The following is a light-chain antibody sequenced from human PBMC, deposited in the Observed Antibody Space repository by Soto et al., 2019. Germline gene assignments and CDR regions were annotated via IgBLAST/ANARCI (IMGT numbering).Light chain of an antibody. CDR2: DAS. CDR3: QQRSNWPPKLT. Sequence: EIVLTQSPATLFLSPGERATLSCRASQSVSSYLAWYQQKPGQAPRLLIYDASNRATGIPARFSGSGSGTDFTLTISSLEPEDFAVYYCQQRSNWPPKLTFGGGTKVEIK. J-gene: IGKJ4*01. V-gene: IGKV3-11*01. CDR1: QSVSSY.